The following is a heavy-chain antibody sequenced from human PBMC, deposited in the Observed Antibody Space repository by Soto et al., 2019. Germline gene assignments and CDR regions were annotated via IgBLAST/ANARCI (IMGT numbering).Heavy chain of an antibody. CDR1: GFSFDDYA. V-gene: IGHV3-9*01. CDR3: AKSTGGTANGMGV. J-gene: IGHJ6*02. D-gene: IGHD2-8*02. CDR2: ISWNSGTI. Sequence: EVQVVESGGGLVQPGRSLRLSCAASGFSFDDYAMHWVRQAPGKGLEWVSGISWNSGTIGYADSVKGRFTISRDNAKNSRYLPMNSLRAEDTALYYCAKSTGGTANGMGVWGQGTTVTVSS.